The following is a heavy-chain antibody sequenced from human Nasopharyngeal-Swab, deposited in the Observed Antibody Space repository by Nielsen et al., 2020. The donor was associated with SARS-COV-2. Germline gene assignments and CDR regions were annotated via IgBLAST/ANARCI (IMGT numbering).Heavy chain of an antibody. CDR1: GFTFSSYG. CDR3: ARDRGNSEPIDH. D-gene: IGHD1-14*01. V-gene: IGHV3-33*01. CDR2: IWHDGAYR. Sequence: GESLKISCAASGFTFSSYGMHWVRQAPGKGPEWVAVIWHDGAYRYYADSLKGRFTISRDNSKNTLYLEMNSLTAEDTALYICARDRGNSEPIDHWGQGTLVTVAS. J-gene: IGHJ4*02.